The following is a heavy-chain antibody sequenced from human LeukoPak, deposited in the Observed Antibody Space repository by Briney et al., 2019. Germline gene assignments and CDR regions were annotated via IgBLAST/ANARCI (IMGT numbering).Heavy chain of an antibody. CDR1: GFTFNNYW. D-gene: IGHD1-26*01. CDR3: ARDHIAWDFDY. V-gene: IGHV3-74*01. Sequence: GGSLRLSCAASGFTFNNYWMHWVRQTPGKGLVWVSRIDPNGGNIAYADSVKGRFTISRDNAKNTLSLQMNSLRDEASAVYYCARDHIAWDFDYWGQGALVTVSS. CDR2: IDPNGGNI. J-gene: IGHJ4*02.